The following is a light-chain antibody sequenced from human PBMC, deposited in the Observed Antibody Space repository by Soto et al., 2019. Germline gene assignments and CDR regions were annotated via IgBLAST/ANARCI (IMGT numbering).Light chain of an antibody. CDR2: NAS. Sequence: EIVLTQSPATLSVSPGETATVSCRASQSISKYLAWYQQKPGQTPRLLIYNASNRAAGIPARFSGSGSGTDFTLTIARLEPEDFAVYYCQQRTSWPPKLTFGGGTRVE. V-gene: IGKV3-11*01. CDR1: QSISKY. CDR3: QQRTSWPPKLT. J-gene: IGKJ4*01.